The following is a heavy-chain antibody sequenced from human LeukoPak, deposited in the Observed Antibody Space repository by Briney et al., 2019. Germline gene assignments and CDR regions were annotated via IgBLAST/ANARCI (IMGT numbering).Heavy chain of an antibody. D-gene: IGHD5-18*01. CDR2: IKFDGSNT. J-gene: IGHJ3*02. CDR1: GFTFSSYW. CDR3: ARAKNTAMVTGAFDI. Sequence: GGSLRLSCAASGFTFSSYWMHWVRQAPGKGLVWVSRIKFDGSNTNYADSVEGRFTISISRDNAKNTVYLQMNTLRAEDTAVYYCARAKNTAMVTGAFDIWGQGTMVTVSS. V-gene: IGHV3-74*01.